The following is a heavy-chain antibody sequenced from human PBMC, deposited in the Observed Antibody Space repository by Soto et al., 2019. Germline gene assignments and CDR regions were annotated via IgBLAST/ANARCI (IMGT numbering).Heavy chain of an antibody. Sequence: ASVKVSCKASGGTFSSYTISWVRQAPGQGLERMGRIIPILGIANYAQNFQGRFTITADKSTSTAYMELSSLRSEDTAVYYCARDGLWFGELPYYYYGMDVWGQGTTVTVSS. CDR1: GGTFSSYT. CDR3: ARDGLWFGELPYYYYGMDV. CDR2: IIPILGIA. D-gene: IGHD3-10*01. V-gene: IGHV1-69*04. J-gene: IGHJ6*02.